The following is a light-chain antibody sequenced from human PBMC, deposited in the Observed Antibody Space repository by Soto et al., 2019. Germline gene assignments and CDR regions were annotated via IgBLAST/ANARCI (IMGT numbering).Light chain of an antibody. Sequence: QSALTQPASVSGYPGQSITISCTGTSSDVGAYNFVSWHQQHPGKAPKLIIYNVYDRPSGISYRFSGSKSGNTASLTISGLQGEDEADYYCSSYTISRTYVFGTGTKLTVL. J-gene: IGLJ1*01. CDR1: SSDVGAYNF. V-gene: IGLV2-14*03. CDR2: NVY. CDR3: SSYTISRTYV.